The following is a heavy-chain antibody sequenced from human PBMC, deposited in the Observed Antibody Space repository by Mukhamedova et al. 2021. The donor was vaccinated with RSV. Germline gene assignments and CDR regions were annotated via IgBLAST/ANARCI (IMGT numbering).Heavy chain of an antibody. CDR2: INHSGST. D-gene: IGHD6-19*01. V-gene: IGHV4-34*01. J-gene: IGHJ4*02. CDR3: ARYDAVAGTEYFDY. Sequence: WVRQPPGKGLEWIGEINHSGSTNYNPSLKSRVTISVDTSKNQFSLKLSSVTAADTAVYYCARYDAVAGTEYFDYWGQGTLVTVSS.